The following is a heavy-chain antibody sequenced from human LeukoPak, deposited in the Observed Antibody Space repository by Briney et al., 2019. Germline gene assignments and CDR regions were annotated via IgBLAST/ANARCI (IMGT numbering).Heavy chain of an antibody. J-gene: IGHJ6*03. V-gene: IGHV4-34*01. Sequence: SETLSLTCAVYGGSFSGYYWSWIRQPPGKGLEWIGEINHSGSTNYNPSLKSRVTISVDTSKNQFSLKLSSVTAADTAVYYCARGLRFLEWLSRGYMDVWSKGTTVTVSS. D-gene: IGHD3-3*01. CDR3: ARGLRFLEWLSRGYMDV. CDR2: INHSGST. CDR1: GGSFSGYY.